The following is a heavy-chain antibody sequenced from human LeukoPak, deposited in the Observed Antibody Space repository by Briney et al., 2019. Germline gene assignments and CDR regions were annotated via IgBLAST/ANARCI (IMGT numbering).Heavy chain of an antibody. CDR1: GYSISSGYY. CDR3: ARGMRWYYYYYYMDV. D-gene: IGHD4-23*01. CDR2: IYHSGST. J-gene: IGHJ6*03. Sequence: PSETLSLTCIVSGYSISSGYYWGWIRQPPGKGLEWIGSIYHSGSTNYNPSLKSRVTISVDTSKNQFSLKLSSVTAADTAVYYCARGMRWYYYYYYMDVWGKGTTVTVSS. V-gene: IGHV4-38-2*02.